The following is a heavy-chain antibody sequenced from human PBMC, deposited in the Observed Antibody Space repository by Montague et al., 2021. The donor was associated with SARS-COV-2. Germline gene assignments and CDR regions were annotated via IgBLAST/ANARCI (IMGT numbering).Heavy chain of an antibody. Sequence: PALVKPTQTLTLTCTFSGFSLRSDDEGVAWIRQSPGQALEWLAVIYWNDDKRYSPSLQRRLTITKDTSENQVVLTMTNMDPVDTATYYCAHRGMIRGLIFDYWGQGTLVTVSS. CDR2: IYWNDDK. D-gene: IGHD3-10*01. CDR3: AHRGMIRGLIFDY. CDR1: GFSLRSDDEG. J-gene: IGHJ4*02. V-gene: IGHV2-5*01.